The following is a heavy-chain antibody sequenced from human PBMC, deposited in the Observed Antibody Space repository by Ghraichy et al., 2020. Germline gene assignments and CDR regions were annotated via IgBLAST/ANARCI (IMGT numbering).Heavy chain of an antibody. CDR3: ARKGDGYNQDWYFDL. Sequence: SETLSLTCTVSGGSISSYYWSWIRQPPGKGLEWIGYIYTSGSTNYNPSLKSRVTISVDTSKNQFSLKLSSVTAADTAVYYCARKGDGYNQDWYFDLWGRGTLVTVSS. J-gene: IGHJ2*01. CDR1: GGSISSYY. CDR2: IYTSGST. D-gene: IGHD5-24*01. V-gene: IGHV4-4*09.